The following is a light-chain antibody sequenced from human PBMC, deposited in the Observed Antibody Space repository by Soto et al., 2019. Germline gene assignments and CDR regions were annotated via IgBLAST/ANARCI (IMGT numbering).Light chain of an antibody. CDR1: QSVSSD. Sequence: IVMTQYPATLSVSPGERATLSCRASQSVSSDLAWYHQKPGQAPRLLIYGASTRATGIPARFSGGGSGTEFTLTISSLQSEDFAVYYCQQYGSAPWTFGQRTKADVK. CDR2: GAS. V-gene: IGKV3-15*01. J-gene: IGKJ1*01. CDR3: QQYGSAPWT.